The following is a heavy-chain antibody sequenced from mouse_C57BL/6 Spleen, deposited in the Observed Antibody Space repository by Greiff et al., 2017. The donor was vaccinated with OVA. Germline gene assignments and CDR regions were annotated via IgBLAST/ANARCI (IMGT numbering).Heavy chain of an antibody. CDR2: ISSGGSYT. Sequence: EVNVVESGGDLVKPGGSLKLSCAASGFTFSSYGMSWVRQTPDKRLEWVATISSGGSYTYYPDSVKGRFTISRDNAKNTLCLQLSSLKSEDTAMYYCARRGDYFDYWGQGTTLTVSS. J-gene: IGHJ2*01. CDR3: ARRGDYFDY. CDR1: GFTFSSYG. V-gene: IGHV5-6*02.